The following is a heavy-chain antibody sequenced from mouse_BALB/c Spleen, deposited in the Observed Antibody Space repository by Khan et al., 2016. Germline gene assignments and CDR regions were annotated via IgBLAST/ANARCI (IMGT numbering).Heavy chain of an antibody. CDR2: IDPANGNT. V-gene: IGHV14-3*02. Sequence: EVQLQESGAELVKPGASVKLSCTASGFNIKDTYMHWVKQRPEQGLEWIGRIDPANGNTKYDPKFQGKATITADTSSNTAYLQLSSLTSEDTAVYYCARGEVVYGSSAWFAYWGQGTLVTVSA. CDR3: ARGEVVYGSSAWFAY. J-gene: IGHJ3*01. D-gene: IGHD1-1*01. CDR1: GFNIKDTY.